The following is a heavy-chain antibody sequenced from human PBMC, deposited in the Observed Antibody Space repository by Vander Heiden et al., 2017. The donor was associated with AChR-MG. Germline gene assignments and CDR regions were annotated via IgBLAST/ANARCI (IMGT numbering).Heavy chain of an antibody. CDR1: GFTFSGNA. Sequence: EVQLLESGGGLVQPGGSLRLSCSVSGFTFSGNAMSWVRQAPGKGLEWVSSISGSGDRTYYADSVKCRFTIPRDNSKNTLYLQMNSLRAEDTAVYFCAKDLTVYRYWGQGTLVTLSS. CDR2: ISGSGDRT. J-gene: IGHJ4*02. CDR3: AKDLTVYRY. D-gene: IGHD2-8*01. V-gene: IGHV3-23*01.